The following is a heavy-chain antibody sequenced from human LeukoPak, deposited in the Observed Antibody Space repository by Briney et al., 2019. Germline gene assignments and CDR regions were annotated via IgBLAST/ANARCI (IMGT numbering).Heavy chain of an antibody. CDR2: ISGSGSST. J-gene: IGHJ4*02. CDR1: GFTFSSYA. CDR3: ANYRS. D-gene: IGHD1-14*01. V-gene: IGHV3-23*01. Sequence: GGSLRLSCAGSGFTFSSYAMSWVRRAPGKGLEWVSGISGSGSSTHYADSVKGRFTISRGNSKSTLYLQMSSLRDEDTAVYYCANYRSWGQGTLVTVSS.